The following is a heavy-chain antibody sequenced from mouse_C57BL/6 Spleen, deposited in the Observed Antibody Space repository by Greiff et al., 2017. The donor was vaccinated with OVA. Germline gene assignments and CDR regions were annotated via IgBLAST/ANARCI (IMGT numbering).Heavy chain of an antibody. D-gene: IGHD2-5*01. CDR3: VRHSDYSNYVFAY. V-gene: IGHV10-1*01. Sequence: DVMLVESGGGLVQPKGSLKLSCAASGFSFNTYAMNWVRQAPGKGLEWVARIRSKSNNYATYYADSVKDRFTISRDDSESMLYLQMNNLKTEDTAMYYCVRHSDYSNYVFAYWGQGTLVTVSA. J-gene: IGHJ3*01. CDR2: IRSKSNNYAT. CDR1: GFSFNTYA.